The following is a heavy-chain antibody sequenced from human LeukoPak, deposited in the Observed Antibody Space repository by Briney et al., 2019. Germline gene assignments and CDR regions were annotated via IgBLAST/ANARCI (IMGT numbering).Heavy chain of an antibody. CDR1: GGSISSHY. J-gene: IGHJ4*02. D-gene: IGHD5-12*01. CDR3: ARHIRRYSGYDEYFDY. CDR2: IFYSGTT. V-gene: IGHV4-59*08. Sequence: PSETLSLTCTVSGGSISSHYWSWIRQPPGKGLEWVGYIFYSGTTNNNPSLKSRVTISVDTSKNQFSLKLSSVTAADTAVYYCARHIRRYSGYDEYFDYWGQGTLVTVSS.